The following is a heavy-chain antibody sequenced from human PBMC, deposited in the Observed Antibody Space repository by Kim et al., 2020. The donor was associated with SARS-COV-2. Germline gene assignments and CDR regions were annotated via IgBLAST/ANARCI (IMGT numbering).Heavy chain of an antibody. CDR3: AKPRSGWYVFDY. Sequence: GGSLRLSCAASGFTFSNFAMSWVRQAPGKGLEWVAVISGDGDRTNYADSVKGRFIISRDKSKNTLYLQMNSLRAEDTAVYYCAKPRSGWYVFDYWGQGTLVTVSS. CDR2: ISGDGDRT. V-gene: IGHV3-23*01. CDR1: GFTFSNFA. J-gene: IGHJ4*02. D-gene: IGHD6-13*01.